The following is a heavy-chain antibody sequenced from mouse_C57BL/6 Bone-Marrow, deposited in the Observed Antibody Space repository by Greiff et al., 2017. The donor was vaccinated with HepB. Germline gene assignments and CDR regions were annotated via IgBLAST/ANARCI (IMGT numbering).Heavy chain of an antibody. CDR3: AGNYGSSYGYFDV. J-gene: IGHJ1*03. CDR2: IDPSDSYT. CDR1: GYTFTSYW. Sequence: QVQLQQPGAELVKPGASVKLSCKASGYTFTSYWMQWVKQRPGQGLEWIGEIDPSDSYTNYNQKFKGKATLTVDTSSSTAYMQLSSLTSEDSAVYYCAGNYGSSYGYFDVWGTGTTVTVSS. V-gene: IGHV1-50*01. D-gene: IGHD1-1*01.